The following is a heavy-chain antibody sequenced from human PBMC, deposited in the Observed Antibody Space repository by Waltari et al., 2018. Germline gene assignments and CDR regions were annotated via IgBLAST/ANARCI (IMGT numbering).Heavy chain of an antibody. J-gene: IGHJ3*02. Sequence: QVQLQQWGAGLLKPSETLSLTCAVYCGSFSGYYCSWISQPPGKGLEWIGASNHSGSTNYHPSLKSRVTISVATSKNQFSLKLSSVTAADTAVYYCARGYGIQPIWGQGTIVTVSS. CDR3: ARGYGIQPI. V-gene: IGHV4-34*01. CDR1: CGSFSGYY. CDR2: SNHSGST. D-gene: IGHD2-8*01.